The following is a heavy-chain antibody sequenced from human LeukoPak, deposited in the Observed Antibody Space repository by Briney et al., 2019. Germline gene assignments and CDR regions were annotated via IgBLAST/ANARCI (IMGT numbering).Heavy chain of an antibody. V-gene: IGHV3-23*01. CDR3: AKAYGGLNFDY. J-gene: IGHJ4*02. Sequence: GGSLRLSCAASGFTFSNYAMNWVRQAPGKGLEWVSYISSSSSTIYYADSVKGRFTISRDNSKNTLYLQMNSLRAEDTAVYYCAKAYGGLNFDYWGQGTLVTVSS. CDR2: ISSSSSTI. D-gene: IGHD3-16*01. CDR1: GFTFSNYA.